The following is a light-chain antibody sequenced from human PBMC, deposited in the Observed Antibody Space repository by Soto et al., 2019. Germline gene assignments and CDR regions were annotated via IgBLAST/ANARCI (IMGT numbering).Light chain of an antibody. CDR2: DTD. J-gene: IGLJ1*01. Sequence: QSVLTQPPSVSAAPGQRVTISCSGSSSNIGKSHVSWYQHLPGTAPKLPIYDTDKRPSGIPDRLYGSKSGTAATLDITGLQNGDEADYYCATWDDSLSAAVFGPRTKLTVL. V-gene: IGLV1-51*01. CDR1: SSNIGKSH. CDR3: ATWDDSLSAAV.